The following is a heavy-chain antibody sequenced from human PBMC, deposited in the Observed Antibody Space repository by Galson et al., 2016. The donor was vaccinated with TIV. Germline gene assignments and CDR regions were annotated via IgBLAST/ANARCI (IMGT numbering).Heavy chain of an antibody. J-gene: IGHJ6*02. CDR1: GGTFSTYV. V-gene: IGHV1-69*13. CDR3: ATDRNTALDTYHYYYGMDV. D-gene: IGHD5-18*01. Sequence: SVKVSCKASGGTFSTYVINWVRQAPGQGLEWMGGIIPLFGTTNYAQKFQGRVTISADESTSTAYMELSSPRSEDTAVFYCATDRNTALDTYHYYYGMDVWGPGTTGTVSS. CDR2: IIPLFGTT.